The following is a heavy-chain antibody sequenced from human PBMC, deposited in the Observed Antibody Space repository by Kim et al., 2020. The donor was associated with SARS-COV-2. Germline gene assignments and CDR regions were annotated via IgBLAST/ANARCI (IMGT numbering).Heavy chain of an antibody. D-gene: IGHD4-17*01. J-gene: IGHJ3*02. CDR2: IYPGDSDT. V-gene: IGHV5-51*01. Sequence: GESLKISCKGSGYSINSYWIAWVRQMPGKGLECMGIIYPGDSDTRYSPSFQGQVTISADKSISTAYLQWRSLKASDTAMYYCVRHNYGDPTAAFDIWGQGTLVTVSS. CDR1: GYSINSYW. CDR3: VRHNYGDPTAAFDI.